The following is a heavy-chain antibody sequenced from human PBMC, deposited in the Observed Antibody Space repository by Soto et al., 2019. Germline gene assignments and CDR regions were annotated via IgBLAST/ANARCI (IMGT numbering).Heavy chain of an antibody. Sequence: QVQLVESGGGVIQPGTSLRLSCASSGFTFRSFGMYWVRQAPGKGLEWVAVVSYDGNHKYYADSVKGRFTVSRDNAKNMQYLKMNRLRGEETAGYYCAKAVGQQLVRNDGMDFWGQGTTVTVSS. CDR2: VSYDGNHK. D-gene: IGHD6-13*01. CDR1: GFTFRSFG. CDR3: AKAVGQQLVRNDGMDF. V-gene: IGHV3-30*18. J-gene: IGHJ6*02.